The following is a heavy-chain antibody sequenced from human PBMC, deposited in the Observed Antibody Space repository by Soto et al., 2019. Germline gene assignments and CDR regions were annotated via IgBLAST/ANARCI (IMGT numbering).Heavy chain of an antibody. CDR3: ARDHGGYDFSYFDY. J-gene: IGHJ4*02. CDR2: ISYDGSNK. V-gene: IGHV3-30-3*01. D-gene: IGHD5-12*01. CDR1: GFTFSSYA. Sequence: GGSLRLSCAASGFTFSSYAMHWVRQAPGKGLEWVAVISYDGSNKYYADSVKGRFTISRDNSKNTLYLQMNSLRAEDTAVYYCARDHGGYDFSYFDYWGQGTLVTVS.